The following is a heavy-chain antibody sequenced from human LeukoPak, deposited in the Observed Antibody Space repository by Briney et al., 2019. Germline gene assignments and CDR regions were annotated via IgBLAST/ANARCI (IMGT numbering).Heavy chain of an antibody. J-gene: IGHJ3*02. CDR3: AGSGSDTTDAFDI. CDR1: GFTVSSNY. Sequence: GGSLRLSCAASGFTVSSNYMSWVRQAPGKGLEWVSVIYSGGSTYYADSVKGRFTISRDNSKNTLYLQMNSLRAEDTAVHYCAGSGSDTTDAFDIWGQGTMVTVSS. V-gene: IGHV3-53*01. D-gene: IGHD6-19*01. CDR2: IYSGGST.